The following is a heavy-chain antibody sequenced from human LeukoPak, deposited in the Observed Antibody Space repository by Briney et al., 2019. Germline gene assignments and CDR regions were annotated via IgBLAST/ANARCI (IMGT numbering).Heavy chain of an antibody. CDR1: GFTFSSYG. D-gene: IGHD3-22*01. V-gene: IGHV3-23*01. CDR3: AKGISPMISLLYFDY. J-gene: IGHJ4*02. Sequence: GSLRLSCAAPGFTFSSYGMSWVRQAPGKGLEWVSTISGSGVNKDYADSVKGRFIISRDNSKNTLYLQMHSLRAEDTAVYYCAKGISPMISLLYFDYWGQGTLVTVSS. CDR2: ISGSGVNK.